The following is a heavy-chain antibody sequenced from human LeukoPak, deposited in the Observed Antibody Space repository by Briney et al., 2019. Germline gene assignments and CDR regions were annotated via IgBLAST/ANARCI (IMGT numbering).Heavy chain of an antibody. Sequence: GGSLRLSCAASGFTLSNYAMTWVRQAPGKGLEWVSSITGSGALTYYADSVKGRFTISKDNAMDTLFLQMNSLRAEDTAVYYCAKDIDRLGYDPYYFDYWGQGTLVTVSS. J-gene: IGHJ4*02. V-gene: IGHV3-23*01. CDR1: GFTLSNYA. CDR2: ITGSGALT. CDR3: AKDIDRLGYDPYYFDY. D-gene: IGHD5-12*01.